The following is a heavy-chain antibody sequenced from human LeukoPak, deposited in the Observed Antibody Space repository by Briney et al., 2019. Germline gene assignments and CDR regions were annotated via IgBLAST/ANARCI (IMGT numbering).Heavy chain of an antibody. V-gene: IGHV6-1*01. CDR2: RYYRSKWYN. CDR3: ARDLSGWWPTNIYGMDV. CDR1: GDSVSTNSAA. D-gene: IGHD6-19*01. J-gene: IGHJ6*02. Sequence: SQTLSLTCGISGDSVSTNSAAWNWIRQSPSRGLEWLGRRYYRSKWYNDYAVSVKSRITINPDTSKNQFSLQLNSVTPEDTAVYYRARDLSGWWPTNIYGMDVSGQGTTVTVSS.